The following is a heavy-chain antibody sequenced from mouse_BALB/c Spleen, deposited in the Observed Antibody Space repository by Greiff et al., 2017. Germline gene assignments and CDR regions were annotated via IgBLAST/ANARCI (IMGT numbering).Heavy chain of an antibody. D-gene: IGHD3-1*01. CDR3: ARGLTHMDY. V-gene: IGHV1S81*02. CDR1: GYTFTSYW. J-gene: IGHJ4*01. CDR2: INPSNGRT. Sequence: QVHVKQPGAELVKPGASVKLSCKASGYTFTSYWMHWVKQRPGQGLEWIGEINPSNGRTNYNEKFKSKATLTVDKSSSTAYMQLSSLTSEDSAVYYCARGLTHMDYWGQGTSVTVSS.